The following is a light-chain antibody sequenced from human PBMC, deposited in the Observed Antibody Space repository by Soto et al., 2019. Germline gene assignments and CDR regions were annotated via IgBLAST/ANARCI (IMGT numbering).Light chain of an antibody. CDR2: GAT. Sequence: EFVLTQSPGTLSLSPGERATLSCWASQSVSTKLAWYQQKPGQAPRLLIYGATTRATGIPARFSGSGSGTEFTLTISRLQSEDFAVYYCQHYNNWPPWTFGQGTKVDIK. J-gene: IGKJ1*01. CDR3: QHYNNWPPWT. CDR1: QSVSTK. V-gene: IGKV3-15*01.